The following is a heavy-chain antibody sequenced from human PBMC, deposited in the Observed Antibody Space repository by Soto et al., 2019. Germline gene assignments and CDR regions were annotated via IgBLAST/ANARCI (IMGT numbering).Heavy chain of an antibody. CDR2: TYYRSKWYN. D-gene: IGHD1-1*01. V-gene: IGHV6-1*01. CDR3: ARGSNWNTAGGWFDP. J-gene: IGHJ5*02. Sequence: SQTLSLTFAISGDSVSSNSAAWYWIRQSPSGGLEWLGRTYYRSKWYNDYAVSVKSRITINPDTSKNQFSLQLNSVTPEDTAVYYCARGSNWNTAGGWFDPWGQGTLVTVSS. CDR1: GDSVSSNSAA.